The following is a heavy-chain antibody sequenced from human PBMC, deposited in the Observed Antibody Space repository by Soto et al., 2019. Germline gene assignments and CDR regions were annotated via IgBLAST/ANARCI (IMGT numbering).Heavy chain of an antibody. D-gene: IGHD2-8*01. CDR3: TKGATNPFDS. V-gene: IGHV5-51*01. CDR1: VDLFSSSW. CDR2: VYPSDSDV. J-gene: IGHJ4*02. Sequence: EALKISFEGTVDLFSSSWICSVLQKTGKGLEWLGNVYPSDSDVRYSPAFEGKLPISADNSINTAYLQLIKLKASDTALYYCTKGATNPFDSWGQGTRVHVS.